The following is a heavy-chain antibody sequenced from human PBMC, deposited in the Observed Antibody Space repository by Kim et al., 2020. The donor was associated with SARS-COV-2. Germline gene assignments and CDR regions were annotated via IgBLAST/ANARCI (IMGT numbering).Heavy chain of an antibody. Sequence: GGSLRLSCAASGFTFSSYAMSWVRQAPGKGLEWVSAISGSGGSTYYADSVKGRFTISRDNSKNTLYLQMNSLRAEDTAVYYCAKDLVGCSSRYGDCYSGYYYGMDVWGQGTTVTVSS. CDR1: GFTFSSYA. V-gene: IGHV3-23*01. J-gene: IGHJ6*02. CDR2: ISGSGGST. CDR3: AKDLVGCSSRYGDCYSGYYYGMDV. D-gene: IGHD2-21*02.